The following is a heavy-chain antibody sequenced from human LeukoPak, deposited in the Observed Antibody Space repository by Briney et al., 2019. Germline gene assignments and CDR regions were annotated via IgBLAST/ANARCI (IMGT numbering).Heavy chain of an antibody. V-gene: IGHV1-69*13. CDR2: IIPIFGTA. D-gene: IGHD5-12*01. CDR3: ARGQAGGFSGYDPGF. Sequence: SVKVSCKASGYTFTGYYMHWVRQAPGQGLEWMGGIIPIFGTATYAQKFQGRITITADESTSTAYMELSSLRSEDAAVYYCARGQAGGFSGYDPGFWGQGSLVTVSS. J-gene: IGHJ4*02. CDR1: GYTFTGYY.